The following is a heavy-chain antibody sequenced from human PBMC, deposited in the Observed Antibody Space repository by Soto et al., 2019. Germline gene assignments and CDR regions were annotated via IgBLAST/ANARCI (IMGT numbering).Heavy chain of an antibody. J-gene: IGHJ6*02. CDR1: GFTFTSSA. CDR2: IVVGSGNT. CDR3: ACIAAAGTNYYGMDV. V-gene: IGHV1-58*02. Sequence: SVKVSCKASGFTFTSSAMQWVRQARGQRLEWIGWIVVGSGNTNYAQKFQERVTITRDMSTSTAYMELSSLRSEDTAVYYCACIAAAGTNYYGMDVWGQGTTVTVSS. D-gene: IGHD6-13*01.